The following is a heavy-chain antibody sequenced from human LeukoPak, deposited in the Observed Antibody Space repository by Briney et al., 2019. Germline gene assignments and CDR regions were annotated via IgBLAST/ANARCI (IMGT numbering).Heavy chain of an antibody. CDR1: GSTFSSYS. Sequence: GGSLRLSCAASGSTFSSYSMNWVRQAPGKGLEWVSSISSSSSYIYYADSVKGRFTISRDNAKNSLYLQMNSLRAEDTAVYYCARYSAVWFGESDYWGQGTLVTVSS. V-gene: IGHV3-21*01. CDR3: ARYSAVWFGESDY. CDR2: ISSSSSYI. D-gene: IGHD3-10*01. J-gene: IGHJ4*02.